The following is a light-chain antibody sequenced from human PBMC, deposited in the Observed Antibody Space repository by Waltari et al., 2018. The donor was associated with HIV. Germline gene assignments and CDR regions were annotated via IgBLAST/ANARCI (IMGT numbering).Light chain of an antibody. CDR3: QQYNNWPPYT. V-gene: IGKV3-15*01. J-gene: IGKJ2*01. CDR1: QSVSSN. CDR2: GVS. Sequence: EIVMTQSPATQSVSPGERATLSCRASQSVSSNLGWYQQKPGQAPRLLIYGVSTRATGIPARFSGSGSGTEFTLTISSLQPEDFAVYYCQQYNNWPPYTFGQGTKLEIK.